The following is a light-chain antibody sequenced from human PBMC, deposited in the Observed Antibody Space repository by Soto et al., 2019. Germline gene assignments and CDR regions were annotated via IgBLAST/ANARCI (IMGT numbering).Light chain of an antibody. V-gene: IGKV1-39*01. CDR3: QQAYSFPLT. J-gene: IGKJ4*01. CDR2: AAS. CDR1: QSISSY. Sequence: DIPMTQSPSSLSASLGDRVTITCRASQSISSYLNWYQQKPGKAPKLLIFAASSLQSGVPSRFSGSGSGTDFTLTISSLQPEDFASYYCQQAYSFPLTFGGGTKVDIK.